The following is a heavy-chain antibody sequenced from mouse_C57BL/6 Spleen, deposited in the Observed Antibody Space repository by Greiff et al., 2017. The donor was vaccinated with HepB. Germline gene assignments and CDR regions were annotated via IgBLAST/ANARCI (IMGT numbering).Heavy chain of an antibody. CDR2: IDPENGDT. J-gene: IGHJ1*03. Sequence: VQLQQSGAELVRPGASVKLSCTASGFNIKDDYMHWVKQRPEQGLEWIGWIDPENGDTEYASKFQGKATITADTSSNTAYLQLSSLTSEDTAVYYCTTTAQATDWYFDVWGTGTTVTVSS. CDR3: TTTAQATDWYFDV. CDR1: GFNIKDDY. V-gene: IGHV14-4*01. D-gene: IGHD3-2*02.